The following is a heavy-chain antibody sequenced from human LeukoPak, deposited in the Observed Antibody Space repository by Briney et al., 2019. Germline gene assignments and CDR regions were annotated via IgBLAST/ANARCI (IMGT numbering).Heavy chain of an antibody. V-gene: IGHV1-69*13. CDR1: GGTFSSYA. D-gene: IGHD2-21*02. J-gene: IGHJ4*02. CDR3: ARAHAYCGGDCYSGFDY. Sequence: ASVTVSCKASGGTFSSYAISWVRQAPGQGPEWMGGIIPIFGTANYAQKFQGRVTITADESTSTAYMELSSLRSEDTAVYYCARAHAYCGGDCYSGFDYWGQGTLVTVSS. CDR2: IIPIFGTA.